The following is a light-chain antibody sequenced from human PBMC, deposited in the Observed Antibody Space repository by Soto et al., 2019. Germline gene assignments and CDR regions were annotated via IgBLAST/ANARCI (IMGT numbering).Light chain of an antibody. V-gene: IGLV2-23*01. J-gene: IGLJ1*01. CDR1: SSDVGSYNL. CDR2: EGS. CDR3: CSYAGSSSNYV. Sequence: QSVLTQPASVPGSPGQSITISCTGTSSDVGSYNLVSWYQQHPGKAPKLMIYEGSKRPSGVSNRFSGSKSGNTASLTISGLQAEDEADYYCCSYAGSSSNYVFGTGTKVTVL.